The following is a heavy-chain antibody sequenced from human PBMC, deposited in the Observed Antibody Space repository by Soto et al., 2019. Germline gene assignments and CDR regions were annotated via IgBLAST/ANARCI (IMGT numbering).Heavy chain of an antibody. V-gene: IGHV3-30*04. CDR1: GFTFSSYA. CDR3: ARESGGYSGSYGAFDI. D-gene: IGHD1-26*01. CDR2: ISYDGSNK. Sequence: GGSLRLSCAASGFTFSSYAMHWVRQAPGKGLEWVAVISYDGSNKYYADSVKGRFTISRDNSKNTLYLQMNSLRAEDTAVYYCARESGGYSGSYGAFDIWGQGTMVTVSS. J-gene: IGHJ3*02.